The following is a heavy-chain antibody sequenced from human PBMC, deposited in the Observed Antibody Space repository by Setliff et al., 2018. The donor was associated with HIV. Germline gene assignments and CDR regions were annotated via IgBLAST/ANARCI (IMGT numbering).Heavy chain of an antibody. D-gene: IGHD5-18*01. CDR1: GYTFIIYA. J-gene: IGHJ4*02. CDR3: ARVQMGYGYGSPVDY. V-gene: IGHV1-18*01. Sequence: ASVKVSCKASGYTFIIYAVYWVRQAPGQGLDWVGWINPNNGNTKYAQNFQGRVSMTTTDTSTTTAYMELRSLTSDDTAVYYCARVQMGYGYGSPVDYWGQGTLVTVSS. CDR2: INPNNGNT.